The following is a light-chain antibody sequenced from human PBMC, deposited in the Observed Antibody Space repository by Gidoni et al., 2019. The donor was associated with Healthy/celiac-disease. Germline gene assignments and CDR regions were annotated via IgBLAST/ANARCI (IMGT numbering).Light chain of an antibody. CDR3: AAWDDSLSGVV. Sequence: QSVLTKPPSASGTPGQRVPISCSGSSSNIGHNSVYWYQHLPGTAPTLLIYSNNQRPSGVPDRFSGSKSGTSASLAISGLRSEDEADYYCAAWDDSLSGVVFGGGTKLTVL. CDR2: SNN. CDR1: SSNIGHNS. J-gene: IGLJ2*01. V-gene: IGLV1-47*02.